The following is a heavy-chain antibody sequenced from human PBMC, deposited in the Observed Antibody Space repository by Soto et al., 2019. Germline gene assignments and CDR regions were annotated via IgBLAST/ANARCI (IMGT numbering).Heavy chain of an antibody. CDR1: GYTFTGYY. Sequence: ASVKVSCKASGYTFTGYYIHWVRQAPGQGLEWMGWIDPNSGGTNYAQKFQVWVTMTRDTSISTAYMELSRLRSDDTAVYYCARDFRDRYSSSWYGGRYYSYGMDVWGQGTTVTVSS. CDR2: IDPNSGGT. D-gene: IGHD6-13*01. J-gene: IGHJ6*02. V-gene: IGHV1-2*04. CDR3: ARDFRDRYSSSWYGGRYYSYGMDV.